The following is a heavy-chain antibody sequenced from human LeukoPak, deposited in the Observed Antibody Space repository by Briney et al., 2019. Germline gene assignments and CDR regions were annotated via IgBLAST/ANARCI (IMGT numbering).Heavy chain of an antibody. V-gene: IGHV1-24*01. CDR3: ARELAADIVVVADEGGIDP. J-gene: IGHJ5*02. Sequence: ASVKVSCKVSGYTLTELSMHWVRQAPGKGLEWMGGFDPEDGETIYAQKFQGRVTMTEDTSTDTAYMELSRLRSDDTAVYYCARELAADIVVVADEGGIDPWGQGTLVTVSS. D-gene: IGHD2-2*01. CDR1: GYTLTELS. CDR2: FDPEDGET.